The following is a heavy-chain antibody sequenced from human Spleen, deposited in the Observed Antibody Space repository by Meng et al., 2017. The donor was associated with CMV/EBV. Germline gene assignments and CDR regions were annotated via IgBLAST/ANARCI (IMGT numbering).Heavy chain of an antibody. D-gene: IGHD2-2*01. CDR2: ISSSGSAM. CDR1: GFTFSSYS. Sequence: GGSLRLSCAASGFTFSSYSMNWVRQAPGKGLEWISYISSSGSAMFYADSVKGRFTVSRDNAKQSLYLQMSSLRADDTAVYYCASDIVVVPAAVSKTGYYYGLDVWGQGTTVTVSS. CDR3: ASDIVVVPAAVSKTGYYYGLDV. V-gene: IGHV3-48*04. J-gene: IGHJ6*02.